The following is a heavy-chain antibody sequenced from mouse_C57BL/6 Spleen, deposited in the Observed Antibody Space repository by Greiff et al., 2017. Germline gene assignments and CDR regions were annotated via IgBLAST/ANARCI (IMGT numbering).Heavy chain of an antibody. V-gene: IGHV1-15*01. CDR2: IDPETGGT. Sequence: VQLQQSGAELVRPGASVTLSCKASGYTFTDYEMHWVKQTPVHGLVWIGAIDPETGGTAYNQKFKGKAILTADKSSSTAYMELRSLTSEDSAVYYCTRGRLRLYYCDYWGQGTTLTVSS. CDR3: TRGRLRLYYCDY. J-gene: IGHJ2*01. D-gene: IGHD2-4*01. CDR1: GYTFTDYE.